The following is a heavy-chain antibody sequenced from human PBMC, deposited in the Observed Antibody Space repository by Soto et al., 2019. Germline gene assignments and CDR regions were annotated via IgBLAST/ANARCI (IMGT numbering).Heavy chain of an antibody. V-gene: IGHV3-23*01. CDR1: GFTFSSYA. Sequence: GGSLRLSCAASGFTFSSYAMSWVRQAPGKGLEWVSAISGSGGSTYYADSVKGRFTISRDNSKNTLYLQMNSLRAEDTAVYYCAKGGYFMITFGGVPPYYFDYWGQGTLVTVSS. CDR2: ISGSGGST. J-gene: IGHJ4*02. CDR3: AKGGYFMITFGGVPPYYFDY. D-gene: IGHD3-16*01.